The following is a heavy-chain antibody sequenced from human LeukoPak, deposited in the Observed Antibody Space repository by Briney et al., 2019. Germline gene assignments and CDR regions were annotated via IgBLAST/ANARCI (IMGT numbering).Heavy chain of an antibody. Sequence: SVKVSCKASGGTFSSYAISWVRQAPGQGLEWMGRIIPIFGTANYAQKFQGRVTITTDESTSTAYMELSSLRSEDTAVYYCARVDDILTGYYLTDYWGQGTLVTVSS. CDR1: GGTFSSYA. CDR3: ARVDDILTGYYLTDY. CDR2: IIPIFGTA. D-gene: IGHD3-9*01. J-gene: IGHJ4*02. V-gene: IGHV1-69*05.